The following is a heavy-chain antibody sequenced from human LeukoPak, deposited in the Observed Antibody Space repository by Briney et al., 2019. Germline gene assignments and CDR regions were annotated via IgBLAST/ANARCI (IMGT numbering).Heavy chain of an antibody. D-gene: IGHD3-3*01. Sequence: PGGSLRLSCAASGFTFSSYAMSWVRQAPGKGLEWVSAISGSGGSTYYADSVKGRFTISRDNSKNTLYLQMNSLRAEDTAVYYCAKDRAGQRYDFWSGYIPFDYWGQGTLVTVSS. CDR1: GFTFSSYA. J-gene: IGHJ4*02. CDR3: AKDRAGQRYDFWSGYIPFDY. CDR2: ISGSGGST. V-gene: IGHV3-23*01.